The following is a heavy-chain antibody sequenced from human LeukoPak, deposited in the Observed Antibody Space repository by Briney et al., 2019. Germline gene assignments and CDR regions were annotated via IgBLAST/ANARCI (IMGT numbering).Heavy chain of an antibody. J-gene: IGHJ4*02. CDR3: AKDLGDYGADYFDY. CDR2: ISGSGGST. V-gene: IGHV3-23*01. CDR1: EFTFSSYA. D-gene: IGHD4-17*01. Sequence: GGTLRLSCAASEFTFSSYAMGWVRQAPGKGLYWVSAISGSGGSTYYVDSVKGRFTISRDNSKNTLYLQMNSLRAEDTAVYYCAKDLGDYGADYFDYWGQGTLVTVSS.